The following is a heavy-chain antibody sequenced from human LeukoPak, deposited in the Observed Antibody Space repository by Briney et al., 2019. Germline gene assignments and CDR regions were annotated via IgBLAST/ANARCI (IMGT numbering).Heavy chain of an antibody. CDR2: ISSSGSTI. Sequence: PGGSLRLSCAASGFTFSSYEMNWVRQAPGKGLEWVSYISSSGSTIYYADSVKGRFTISRDNAKNSLYLQMNSLRAEDTAVYYCARDPPYDILTGLMGDYWGQGTLVTVSS. V-gene: IGHV3-48*03. J-gene: IGHJ4*02. D-gene: IGHD3-9*01. CDR3: ARDPPYDILTGLMGDY. CDR1: GFTFSSYE.